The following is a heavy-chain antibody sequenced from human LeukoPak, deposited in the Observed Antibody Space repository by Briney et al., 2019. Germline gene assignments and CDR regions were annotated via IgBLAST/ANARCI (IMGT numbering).Heavy chain of an antibody. V-gene: IGHV4-34*01. J-gene: IGHJ4*02. CDR1: GGSFSGYY. CDR2: INHSGST. CDR3: ARRDYDFWSGYLFDY. Sequence: SETLSLTCAVYGGSFSGYYWSWIRQPPGKGLEWIGEINHSGSTNYNPSLKSRVTISVDTSKNQFSLKLGSVTAADTAVYYCARRDYDFWSGYLFDYWGQGTLVTVSS. D-gene: IGHD3-3*01.